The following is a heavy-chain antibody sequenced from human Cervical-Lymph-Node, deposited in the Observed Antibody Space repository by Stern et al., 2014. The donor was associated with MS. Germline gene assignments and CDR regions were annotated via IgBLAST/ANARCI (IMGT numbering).Heavy chain of an antibody. V-gene: IGHV3-30-3*01. CDR3: ARDFAHYSGSYYEPAYYFDY. CDR1: GFTFSSYA. CDR2: ISYDGSNK. Sequence: VQLVESGGGVVQPGRSLRLSCAASGFTFSSYAMHWVRQAPGKGLEWVAVISYDGSNKYYADSVKGRFTISRDNSKNTLYLQMNSLRAEDTAVYYCARDFAHYSGSYYEPAYYFDYWGQGTLVTVSS. D-gene: IGHD1-26*01. J-gene: IGHJ4*02.